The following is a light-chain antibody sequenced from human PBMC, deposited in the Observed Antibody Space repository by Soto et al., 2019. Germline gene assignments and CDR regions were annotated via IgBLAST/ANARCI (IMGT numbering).Light chain of an antibody. V-gene: IGKV1-12*01. CDR1: QGISSW. J-gene: IGKJ3*01. Sequence: DIQMTHSPSSVSASVGDIVTITCRASQGISSWLAWYQQKPGKAPKLLIYGASTLPSGVPSWFSGSGYGTDYTLTINNLQPEDFATSYCQQGNIFPFTFGAGTKVDIK. CDR3: QQGNIFPFT. CDR2: GAS.